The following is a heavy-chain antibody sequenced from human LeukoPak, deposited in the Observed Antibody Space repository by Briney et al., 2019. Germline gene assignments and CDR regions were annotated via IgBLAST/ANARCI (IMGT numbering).Heavy chain of an antibody. J-gene: IGHJ5*02. CDR1: GGTFNNSA. CDR3: ARDVHGDYGSGWFDP. Sequence: SVKVSCKTSGGTFNNSAISWVRQAPGQGLEWLGGIMPLFGTAGYAQKFQGRVTITKDESTRTVYLELTSLTSDDAAVYYCARDVHGDYGSGWFDPWGQGTLVSVSS. CDR2: IMPLFGTA. V-gene: IGHV1-69*05. D-gene: IGHD4-17*01.